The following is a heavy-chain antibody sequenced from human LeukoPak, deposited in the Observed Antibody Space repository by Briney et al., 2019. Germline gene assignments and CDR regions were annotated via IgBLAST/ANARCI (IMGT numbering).Heavy chain of an antibody. CDR3: TGQYCSSTSCFKGLNDY. CDR1: GGSISSYY. Sequence: SETLSLTCTVSGGSISSYYWSWIRQPAGKGLEWIGRIYTSGGTNYNPSLKSRVTMSVDTSKNQFSLKLSSVTAADTAVYYCTGQYCSSTSCFKGLNDYWGQGTLVTVSS. J-gene: IGHJ4*02. V-gene: IGHV4-4*07. CDR2: IYTSGGT. D-gene: IGHD2-2*01.